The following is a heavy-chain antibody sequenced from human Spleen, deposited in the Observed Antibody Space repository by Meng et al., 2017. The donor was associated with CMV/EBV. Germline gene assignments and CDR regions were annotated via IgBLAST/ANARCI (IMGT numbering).Heavy chain of an antibody. J-gene: IGHJ4*02. V-gene: IGHV3-33*06. CDR2: IWYDGSEK. CDR1: GFTFSTYG. Sequence: GESLKISCAASGFTFSTYGMQWVRQAPGKGLEWVALIWYDGSEKYYADSVKGRFTISRDNSKNTLYLQMNSLRAEDTAVYYCAKDVEMATTEGWGQGTLVTVSS. D-gene: IGHD5-24*01. CDR3: AKDVEMATTEG.